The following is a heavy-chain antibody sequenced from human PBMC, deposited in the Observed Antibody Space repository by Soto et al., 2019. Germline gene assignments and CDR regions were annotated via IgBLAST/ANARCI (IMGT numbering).Heavy chain of an antibody. CDR3: ARDLSFALLEWSPADSYSKDV. J-gene: IGHJ6*02. CDR1: GYSFSTYG. V-gene: IGHV1-18*01. CDR2: ISTSNGYT. D-gene: IGHD3-3*01. Sequence: ASVKVSGKASGYSFSTYGISWVRQAPGQGLEWIGWISTSNGYTNYAQKFQGRVSMTTDTSTNKAYMEVRSLRSDDTAFYFCARDLSFALLEWSPADSYSKDVWGHGTSVNVSS.